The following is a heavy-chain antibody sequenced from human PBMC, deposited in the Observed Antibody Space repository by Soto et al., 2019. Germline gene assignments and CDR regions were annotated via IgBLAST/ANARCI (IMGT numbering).Heavy chain of an antibody. D-gene: IGHD1-26*01. J-gene: IGHJ4*02. V-gene: IGHV4-59*01. CDR3: AGRYGGNFDY. CDR2: IYYSGST. CDR1: GGSISSYY. Sequence: PSETLSLTCTVSGGSISSYYWSWIRQPPGKGLEWIGYIYYSGSTNYNPSLKSRVTISVDTSKNQFSLKLSSVTAADTAVYYCAGRYGGNFDYLGQGTLVTVSA.